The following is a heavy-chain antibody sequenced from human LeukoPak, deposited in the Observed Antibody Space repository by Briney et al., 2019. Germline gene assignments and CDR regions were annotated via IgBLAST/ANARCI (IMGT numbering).Heavy chain of an antibody. J-gene: IGHJ4*02. V-gene: IGHV4-61*05. Sequence: PSETLSLTCTVSGGSISSSSYYWGWIRQPPGKGLEWIGYIYYSGSTNYNPSLKSRVTIPVDTSKNQFSLKLSSVTAADTAVYYCARLEGFWGQGTLVTVSS. CDR1: GGSISSSSYY. CDR2: IYYSGST. CDR3: ARLEGF.